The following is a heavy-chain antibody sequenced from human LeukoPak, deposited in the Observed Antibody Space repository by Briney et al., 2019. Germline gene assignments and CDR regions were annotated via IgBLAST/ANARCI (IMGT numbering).Heavy chain of an antibody. CDR1: GGSISSGSYS. Sequence: PSETLSLTCTVSGGSISSGSYSWSWIRQPAGKGLEWIGRIYTSGSTNYNPSLKSRVTISVDTSKKQFSLKLSSVTAADTAVYFCARGPYSYDSSGAFDIWGQGTMVTVSS. V-gene: IGHV4-61*02. CDR3: ARGPYSYDSSGAFDI. CDR2: IYTSGST. D-gene: IGHD3-22*01. J-gene: IGHJ3*02.